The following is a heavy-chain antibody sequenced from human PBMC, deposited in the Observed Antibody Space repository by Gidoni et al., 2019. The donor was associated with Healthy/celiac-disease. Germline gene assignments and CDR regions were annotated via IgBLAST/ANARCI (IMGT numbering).Heavy chain of an antibody. D-gene: IGHD2-2*01. Sequence: QVQLVQSGAEVKKPGASVKVSCQASGYTFTSYYMHWVRQAPGQGLEWMGIINPSGGSTSYAQKFQGRVTMTRDTSTSTVYMELSSLRSEDTAVYYCARDGDVVPAAGGGDYWGQGTLVTVSS. CDR2: INPSGGST. CDR1: GYTFTSYY. J-gene: IGHJ4*02. CDR3: ARDGDVVPAAGGGDY. V-gene: IGHV1-46*01.